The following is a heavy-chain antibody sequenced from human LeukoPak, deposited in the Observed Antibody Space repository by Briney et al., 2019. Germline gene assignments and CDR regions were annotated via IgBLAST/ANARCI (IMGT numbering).Heavy chain of an antibody. V-gene: IGHV3-30*04. CDR3: AKERQEGATPFDY. D-gene: IGHD1-26*01. Sequence: GGSLTLSCAASGFTFSSYSMHWVRQAPGKGREWVAVIARDGSVKYYADSVKGRFTISRDNSKDTVYVQMNSLRDEDTAVYYCAKERQEGATPFDYWGQGSLVTVSS. CDR2: IARDGSVK. J-gene: IGHJ4*02. CDR1: GFTFSSYS.